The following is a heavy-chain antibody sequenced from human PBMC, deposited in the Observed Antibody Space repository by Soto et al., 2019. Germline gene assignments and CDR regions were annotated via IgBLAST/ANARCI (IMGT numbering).Heavy chain of an antibody. CDR2: IIPIFGTA. CDR3: ARLNDYYYYGMDV. J-gene: IGHJ6*02. D-gene: IGHD1-1*01. CDR1: GGTFSIYA. V-gene: IGHV1-69*13. Sequence: SVKVSCKASGGTFSIYAISWVRQAPGQGLEWMGGIIPIFGTANYAQKFQGRVTITADESTSTAYMELSSLRSEDTAVYYCARLNDYYYYGMDVWGQGTTVTASS.